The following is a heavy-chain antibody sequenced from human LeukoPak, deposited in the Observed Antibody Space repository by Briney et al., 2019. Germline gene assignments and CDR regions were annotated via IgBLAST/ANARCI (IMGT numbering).Heavy chain of an antibody. CDR1: GGSISNYY. J-gene: IGHJ6*02. D-gene: IGHD6-19*01. Sequence: SETLSLTCNVSGGSISNYYWTWIRQPAGKGLEWIGRIYSSGPTTYNPSLKNRVAMSVDTSRNQFSLKLSSVTAADTAVYYCARVSPIAVAGSSYYYAMDVWGQGTTVTVSS. CDR2: IYSSGPT. V-gene: IGHV4-4*07. CDR3: ARVSPIAVAGSSYYYAMDV.